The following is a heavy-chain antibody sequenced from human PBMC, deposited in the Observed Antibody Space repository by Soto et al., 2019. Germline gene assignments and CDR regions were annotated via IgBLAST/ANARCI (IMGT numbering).Heavy chain of an antibody. CDR3: GIWLGTSYGMDV. J-gene: IGHJ6*02. Sequence: QVQLQESGPGLVESSGTLSLTCAVSGGSISSTNWWSWVRQYPGKGLEWIGEIYHNGSPDYNPSLKSRVTISVDKSKNHFALKLTSVTAADTAGYFCGIWLGTSYGMDVWGQGTAVNVSS. D-gene: IGHD6-19*01. CDR2: IYHNGSP. CDR1: GGSISSTNW. V-gene: IGHV4-4*02.